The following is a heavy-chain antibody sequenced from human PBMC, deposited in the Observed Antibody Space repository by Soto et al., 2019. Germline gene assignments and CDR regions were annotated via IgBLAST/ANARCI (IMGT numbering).Heavy chain of an antibody. V-gene: IGHV3-30-3*01. CDR3: ARDMMRYSYRPFDY. D-gene: IGHD5-18*01. CDR2: ISYDGSNK. J-gene: IGHJ4*02. CDR1: GFTFSSYA. Sequence: GGSLRLSCAASGFTFSSYAMHWVRQAPGKGLEWVAVISYDGSNKYYADSVKGRFTISRDNSKNTLYLQMNSLRAEDTAVYYCARDMMRYSYRPFDYWGQGTLVTVSS.